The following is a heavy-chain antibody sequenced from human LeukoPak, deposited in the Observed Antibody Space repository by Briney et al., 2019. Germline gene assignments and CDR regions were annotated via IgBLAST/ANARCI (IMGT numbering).Heavy chain of an antibody. CDR3: ARDSPHYYGSGCRV. D-gene: IGHD3-10*01. Sequence: GASVNVSCKASGYTFTSYGISWVRQAPGQGLEWMGWISAYNCNTNYAQKLQGRVTMTTDTSTSKAYMELRSLRSDDTAVYYCARDSPHYYGSGCRVWGQGTLVTVSS. CDR1: GYTFTSYG. J-gene: IGHJ4*02. V-gene: IGHV1-18*04. CDR2: ISAYNCNT.